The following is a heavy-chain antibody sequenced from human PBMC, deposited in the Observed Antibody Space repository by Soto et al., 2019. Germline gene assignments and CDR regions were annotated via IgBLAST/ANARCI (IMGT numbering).Heavy chain of an antibody. D-gene: IGHD1-1*01. CDR2: INHSGST. J-gene: IGHJ6*02. CDR3: ARVRYNWNGGDMDV. CDR1: GGSFSGYY. Sequence: SETLSLTCAVYGGSFSGYYWSWIRQPPGKGLEWIGEINHSGSTNYNPSLKSRVTISVDTSKNQFSLKLSSVTAADTAVYYCARVRYNWNGGDMDVWGQGTTVTVSS. V-gene: IGHV4-34*01.